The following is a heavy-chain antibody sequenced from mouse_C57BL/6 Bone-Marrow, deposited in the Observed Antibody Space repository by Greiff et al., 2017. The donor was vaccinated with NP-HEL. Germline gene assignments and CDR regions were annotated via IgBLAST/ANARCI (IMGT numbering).Heavy chain of an antibody. J-gene: IGHJ4*01. CDR1: GYAFSSSW. Sequence: VQRVESGPELVKPGASVKISCKASGYAFSSSWMNWVKQRPGKGLEWIGRIYPGDGDTNYNGKFKGKATLTADKSSSTAYMQLSSLTSEDSAVYFCARSGYDYERDAMDYWGQGTSVTVSS. V-gene: IGHV1-82*01. CDR3: ARSGYDYERDAMDY. D-gene: IGHD2-4*01. CDR2: IYPGDGDT.